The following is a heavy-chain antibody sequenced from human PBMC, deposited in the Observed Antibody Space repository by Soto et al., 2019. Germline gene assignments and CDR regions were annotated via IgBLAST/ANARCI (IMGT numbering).Heavy chain of an antibody. J-gene: IGHJ4*02. V-gene: IGHV1-2*06. CDR1: GYTFTGYY. D-gene: IGHD1-26*01. CDR2: INPNNGDT. CDR3: AGRGGYYDY. Sequence: QVQVVQSGAEVKKPGASVKVSCKASGYTFTGYYIHWVRQAPGQRLEWMGRINPNNGDTTYAQKFQGRVTMTRDTSITTAYMELSSLIADDTAVYYCAGRGGYYDYWGQGTLVTVSS.